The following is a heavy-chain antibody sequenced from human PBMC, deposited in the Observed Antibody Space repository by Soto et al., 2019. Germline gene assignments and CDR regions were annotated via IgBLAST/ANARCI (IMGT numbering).Heavy chain of an antibody. CDR2: IIPIFGTA. V-gene: IGHV1-69*01. D-gene: IGHD5-18*01. CDR3: ARSGTAMGGDYYFDY. CDR1: GGTFSSYA. Sequence: QVQLVQSGAEVKKPGSSVKVSCKASGGTFSSYAISWVRQAPGQGLEWMGGIIPIFGTANYAQKFQGRVTITADESTSTAYLALSSLRSEDTAVYYCARSGTAMGGDYYFDYWGQGTLVTVSS. J-gene: IGHJ4*02.